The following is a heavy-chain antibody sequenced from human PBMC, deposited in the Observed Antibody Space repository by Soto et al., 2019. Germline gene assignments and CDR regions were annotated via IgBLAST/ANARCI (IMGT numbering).Heavy chain of an antibody. CDR2: ISGSGGST. D-gene: IGHD5-12*01. J-gene: IGHJ4*02. CDR3: AKRDIVATIRRGPFDY. CDR1: GFTFSSYA. Sequence: PGGSLRLSCAASGFTFSSYAMSWVRQAPGKGLEWVSAISGSGGSTYYADSVKGRFTISRDNSKNTLYLQMNSLRAEDTAVYYCAKRDIVATIRRGPFDYWGQGTLVTVSS. V-gene: IGHV3-23*01.